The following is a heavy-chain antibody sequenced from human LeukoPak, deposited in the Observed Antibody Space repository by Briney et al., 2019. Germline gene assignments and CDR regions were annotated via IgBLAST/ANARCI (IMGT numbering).Heavy chain of an antibody. Sequence: GRSLRLSCAASGFTFSSYAMHWVRQAPGKGLEWVAVISYDGSNKYYADSVKGRFTISRDNSKNTLYLQMNSLRAEDTAVYYCARETAMVSTFDYWGQGTLVTVSS. J-gene: IGHJ4*02. CDR2: ISYDGSNK. V-gene: IGHV3-30-3*01. CDR1: GFTFSSYA. D-gene: IGHD5-18*01. CDR3: ARETAMVSTFDY.